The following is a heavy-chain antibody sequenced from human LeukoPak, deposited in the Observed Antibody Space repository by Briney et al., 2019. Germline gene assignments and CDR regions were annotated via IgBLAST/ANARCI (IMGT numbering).Heavy chain of an antibody. Sequence: MSSETLSLTCAVSGYAISSNYYWGWIRQPPGKGLEWIGSVYHSGSTYYNPSLKSRVTISIDTSKNQFSLNLTSVTAADTATYYCARYGVPYYYYYMDVWGKGTTVTVFS. CDR1: GYAISSNYY. J-gene: IGHJ6*03. V-gene: IGHV4-38-2*01. D-gene: IGHD4-17*01. CDR3: ARYGVPYYYYYMDV. CDR2: VYHSGST.